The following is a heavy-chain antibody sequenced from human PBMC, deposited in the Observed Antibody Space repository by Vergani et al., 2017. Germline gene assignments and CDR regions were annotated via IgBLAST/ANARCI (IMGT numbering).Heavy chain of an antibody. J-gene: IGHJ5*02. D-gene: IGHD2-15*01. CDR2: IYYSGST. CDR1: GFTFSSYA. CDR3: ARDRRCSGGSCYPSSWFDP. V-gene: IGHV4-59*01. Sequence: VQLLESGGGLVQPGGSLRLSCAASGFTFSSYAMSWVRQAPGKGLEWIGYIYYSGSTNYNPSLKSRVTISVDTSKNQFSLKLSSVTAADTAVYYCARDRRCSGGSCYPSSWFDPWGQGTLVTVSS.